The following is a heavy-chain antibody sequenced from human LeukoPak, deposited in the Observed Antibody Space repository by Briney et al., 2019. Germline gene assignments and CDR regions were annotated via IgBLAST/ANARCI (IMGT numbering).Heavy chain of an antibody. J-gene: IGHJ3*02. CDR2: IGTAGDP. Sequence: GGSLRLSCAASGFTFSTYDMHWVRQATGKGLEWVSAIGTAGDPYCPGSVKGRFTISRENAKNSLYLQMNSLRAGDTAVYYCARSKRTGRGATLDAFDIWGQGTMVTVSS. CDR3: ARSKRTGRGATLDAFDI. CDR1: GFTFSTYD. V-gene: IGHV3-13*05. D-gene: IGHD3-10*01.